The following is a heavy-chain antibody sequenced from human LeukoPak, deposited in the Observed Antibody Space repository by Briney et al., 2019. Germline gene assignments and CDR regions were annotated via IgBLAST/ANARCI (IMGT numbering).Heavy chain of an antibody. V-gene: IGHV1-18*01. J-gene: IGHJ4*02. CDR3: ASVWGYCSSTSCYLRSFDY. Sequence: GASVKVSCKASGYTFTSYGISWVRQAPGRGLEWMGWISAYNGNTNYAQKLQGRVTMTTDTSTSTAYMELRSLRSDDTAVYYCASVWGYCSSTSCYLRSFDYWGQGTLVTVSS. D-gene: IGHD2-2*01. CDR2: ISAYNGNT. CDR1: GYTFTSYG.